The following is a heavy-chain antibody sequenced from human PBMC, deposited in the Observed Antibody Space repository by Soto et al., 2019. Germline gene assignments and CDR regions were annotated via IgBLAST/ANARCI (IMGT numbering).Heavy chain of an antibody. V-gene: IGHV1-69*01. CDR2: IIPIFGTA. CDR3: ARDMADDCSSTSCYNWFDP. J-gene: IGHJ5*02. Sequence: QVQLVQSGAEVKKPGSSVKVSCKASGGTFSSYAISWVRQAPGQGLEWMGGIIPIFGTANYAQKFQGRVTITADESTSTAYMELSSLRSDDTAVYYCARDMADDCSSTSCYNWFDPWGQGTLVTVSS. CDR1: GGTFSSYA. D-gene: IGHD2-2*01.